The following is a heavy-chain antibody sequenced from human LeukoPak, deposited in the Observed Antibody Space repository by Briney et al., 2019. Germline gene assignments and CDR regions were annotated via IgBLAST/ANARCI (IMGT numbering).Heavy chain of an antibody. CDR3: ARATVTHDFWSGYPSYFDS. V-gene: IGHV4-59*01. CDR1: GGSINSDY. CDR2: VFHTGNT. D-gene: IGHD3-3*01. J-gene: IGHJ4*02. Sequence: SETLSLTCIVSGGSINSDYWIWIRQPPGKGLEWIGNVFHTGNTNYSPSLRSRVTISLDTSKNQFSLSLRSVTAADTAVYFCARATVTHDFWSGYPSYFDSWGQGTLVTVSS.